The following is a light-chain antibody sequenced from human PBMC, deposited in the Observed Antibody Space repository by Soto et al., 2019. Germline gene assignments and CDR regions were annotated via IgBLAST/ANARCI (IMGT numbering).Light chain of an antibody. V-gene: IGLV2-8*01. Sequence: QSVLTQPPSASGSPGQSVAISCTGTSSDVGGYNYVSWYQQHPGKALLLMVYEVDKRPSGGPYRFSGSKSGNTASLTVSGLQAEDEADYDCSSYAGSSNVFGAGTKVTVL. CDR2: EVD. J-gene: IGLJ1*01. CDR1: SSDVGGYNY. CDR3: SSYAGSSNV.